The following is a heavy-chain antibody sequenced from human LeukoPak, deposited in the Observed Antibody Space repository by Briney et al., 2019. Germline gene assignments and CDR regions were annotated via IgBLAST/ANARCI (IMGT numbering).Heavy chain of an antibody. CDR2: ISAYNGNT. Sequence: ASVKVSCKASGYTFTSYGISWVRQAPGQGLEWMGWISAYNGNTNYAQKLQGRVTMTTDTSTSTAYMELRSLRSDDTAVYYCARGEGRGPRFGELLSPLDYWGQGALVTVSS. D-gene: IGHD3-10*01. J-gene: IGHJ4*02. CDR3: ARGEGRGPRFGELLSPLDY. CDR1: GYTFTSYG. V-gene: IGHV1-18*01.